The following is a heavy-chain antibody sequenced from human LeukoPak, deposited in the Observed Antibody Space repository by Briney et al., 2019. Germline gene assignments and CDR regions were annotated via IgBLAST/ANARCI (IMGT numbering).Heavy chain of an antibody. CDR1: GGSISSYY. J-gene: IGHJ6*02. CDR2: IYTSGST. Sequence: SETLSLTCIVSGGSISSYYWSWIRQPAGKGLEWIGRIYTSGSTNYNPSLKSRVTMSVDTSKNQFSLKLSSVTAADTAVYYCARDPGSTSSYYYYGMDVWGQGTTVTVSS. V-gene: IGHV4-4*07. D-gene: IGHD2-2*01. CDR3: ARDPGSTSSYYYYGMDV.